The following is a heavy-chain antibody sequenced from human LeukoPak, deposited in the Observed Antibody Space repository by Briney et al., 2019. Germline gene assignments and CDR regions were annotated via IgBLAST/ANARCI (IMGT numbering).Heavy chain of an antibody. D-gene: IGHD2-2*01. J-gene: IGHJ3*02. Sequence: LRLSCAASGFTFSSYAISWIRQPPGKALEWLALIDWDDDKYYSTSLRSRLTISKDTSKNQVVLTMTNMDPVDTATYYCARIKGTNCPYDAFDIWGQGTMVTVSS. CDR3: ARIKGTNCPYDAFDI. CDR2: IDWDDDK. CDR1: GFTFSSYAI. V-gene: IGHV2-70*01.